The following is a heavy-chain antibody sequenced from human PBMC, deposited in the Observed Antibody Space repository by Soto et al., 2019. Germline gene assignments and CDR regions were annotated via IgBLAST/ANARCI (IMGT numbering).Heavy chain of an antibody. CDR1: GYTFLNYA. D-gene: IGHD6-19*01. CDR2: TSAYGGDT. CDR3: ARALYSAGWHLGRRNWLDP. J-gene: IGHJ5*02. V-gene: IGHV1-18*01. Sequence: VQLVQAGAEVKTPGASVKVSCRTPGYTFLNYAIRRVRQAPGQGLDWMGWTSAYGGDTHYAQKFQVRVIMTTETSTTTAYMELRSLKSDDTAVYYCARALYSAGWHLGRRNWLDPWGQGTLVTVSP.